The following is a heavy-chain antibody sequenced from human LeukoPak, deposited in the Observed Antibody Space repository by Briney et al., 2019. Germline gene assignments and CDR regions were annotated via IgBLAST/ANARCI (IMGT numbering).Heavy chain of an antibody. V-gene: IGHV4-59*08. CDR1: GGSMSSFY. CDR2: IYYSGST. CDR3: ARHGTTRNGMDV. Sequence: SATLSLTCTVAGGSMSSFYLSWIRQPRGEGLGWIGYIYYSGSTNYNPSLKSRVTISVDTSQNQFSRKLSSVTAADTAVYYCARHGTTRNGMDVWGQGTTVTVSS. J-gene: IGHJ6*02. D-gene: IGHD4-17*01.